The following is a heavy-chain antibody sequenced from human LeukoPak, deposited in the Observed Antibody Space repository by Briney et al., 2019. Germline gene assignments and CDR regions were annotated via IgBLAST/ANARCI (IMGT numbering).Heavy chain of an antibody. CDR3: ARGYYDILTGPYPYGPDDY. V-gene: IGHV4-30-4*01. CDR1: GGSISSGDYY. J-gene: IGHJ4*02. CDR2: IYYSGST. D-gene: IGHD3-9*01. Sequence: SETLSLTCTVSGGSISSGDYYWSWIRQPPGKGLEWIGYIYYSGSTYYNSSLKSRVTISVDTSKNQFSLKLSSVTAADTAVYYCARGYYDILTGPYPYGPDDYWGQGTLVTVSS.